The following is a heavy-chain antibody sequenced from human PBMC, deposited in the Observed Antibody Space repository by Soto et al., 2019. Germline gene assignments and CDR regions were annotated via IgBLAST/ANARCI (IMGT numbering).Heavy chain of an antibody. J-gene: IGHJ3*02. V-gene: IGHV1-69*01. Sequence: QVQLVQSGAEVKKPGSSVKVSCKASGGTFSSYAISWVRQAPGQGLEWMGGIIPIFGTANYAQKFQGRVTITADESTSTAYMELSSLRSEDTAVYYCARAEVRVDTAMVHGAFDIWGQGTMVTVSS. CDR2: IIPIFGTA. D-gene: IGHD5-18*01. CDR3: ARAEVRVDTAMVHGAFDI. CDR1: GGTFSSYA.